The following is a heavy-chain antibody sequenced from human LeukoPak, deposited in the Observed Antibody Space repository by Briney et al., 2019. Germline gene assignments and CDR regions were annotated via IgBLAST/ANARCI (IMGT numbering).Heavy chain of an antibody. CDR3: AKISYGDSFDY. Sequence: PGGSLRLSCAASGFTVSSNYVSWVRQAPGKGLEWVSVIYSGGSTYYADSVKGRFTISRDNSKNTLYLQMNSLRAEDTAVYYCAKISYGDSFDYWGQGTLVTVSS. CDR1: GFTVSSNY. D-gene: IGHD4-17*01. V-gene: IGHV3-53*01. CDR2: IYSGGST. J-gene: IGHJ4*02.